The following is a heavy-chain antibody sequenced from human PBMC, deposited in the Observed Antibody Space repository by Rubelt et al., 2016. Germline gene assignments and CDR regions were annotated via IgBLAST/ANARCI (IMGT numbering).Heavy chain of an antibody. D-gene: IGHD2-8*02. Sequence: QLQLQESGPGLVKPSETLSLTCTVSGGSISSSSYYWAWIRQPPGKGLEWIGSIYFSGSTYYNPSLKSRVIISGDTSKNQVALRLRTVAAADTAVYDCARQSTGHSNWFDPWGQGTLVTVSS. CDR1: GGSISSSSYY. CDR3: ARQSTGHSNWFDP. J-gene: IGHJ5*02. CDR2: IYFSGST. V-gene: IGHV4-39*01.